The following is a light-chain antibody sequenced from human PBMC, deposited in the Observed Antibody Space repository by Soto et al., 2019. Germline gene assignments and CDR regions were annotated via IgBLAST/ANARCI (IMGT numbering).Light chain of an antibody. CDR2: DAS. V-gene: IGKV1-33*01. J-gene: IGKJ5*01. CDR1: QDINKN. Sequence: DIQMTQSPSSLSASVGDRVTITCQASQDINKNLIWYQQKPGKAPKLLIYDASDLETGVPSRFSGSGSGIGFTFTISSLQPEDFATYYCQQYESLPLTFGQGTRLEI. CDR3: QQYESLPLT.